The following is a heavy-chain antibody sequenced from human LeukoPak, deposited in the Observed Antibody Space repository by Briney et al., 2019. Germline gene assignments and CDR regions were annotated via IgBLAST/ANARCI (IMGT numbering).Heavy chain of an antibody. Sequence: GGSLGLSCAPSEFTFGGYAITGVAQAPGRGLEGVSAISGSGGSTYYADSVKGRFTISRDNSKNTLYLQMNSLRAEDTAVYYCAKAHLGYFDLWGRGTLVTVSS. CDR3: AKAHLGYFDL. CDR2: ISGSGGST. J-gene: IGHJ2*01. V-gene: IGHV3-23*01. D-gene: IGHD1-26*01. CDR1: EFTFGGYA.